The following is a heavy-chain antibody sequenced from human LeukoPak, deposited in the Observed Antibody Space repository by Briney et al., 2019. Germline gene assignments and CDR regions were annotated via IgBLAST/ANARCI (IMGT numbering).Heavy chain of an antibody. V-gene: IGHV4-59*01. CDR3: ARDRYGAFDI. CDR2: IYYSGST. D-gene: IGHD1-1*01. CDR1: GGSLSRYY. J-gene: IGHJ3*02. Sequence: PSETLSLTCTVPGGSLSRYYWSWIRQPPGKGLGWIGYIYYSGSTNYNPSLKRRVTISVDTSKNQFSLKLSSVTAADTAVYYCARDRYGAFDIWGQGTMVTVSS.